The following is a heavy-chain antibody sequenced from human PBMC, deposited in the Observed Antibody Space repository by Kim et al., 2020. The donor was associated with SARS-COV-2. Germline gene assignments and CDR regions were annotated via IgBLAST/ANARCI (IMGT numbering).Heavy chain of an antibody. J-gene: IGHJ5*02. CDR2: INAGNGNT. D-gene: IGHD3-10*01. CDR1: GYTFTSYA. V-gene: IGHV1-3*01. CDR3: ALTYYYGSGSYFAWFDH. Sequence: ASVKVSCKASGYTFTSYAMHWVRQAPGQRLEWMGWINAGNGNTQYSQKFQGRVTITRDTSASTAYMELSSLRSEDTAVYYCALTYYYGSGSYFAWFDHWGQGTLVTVSS.